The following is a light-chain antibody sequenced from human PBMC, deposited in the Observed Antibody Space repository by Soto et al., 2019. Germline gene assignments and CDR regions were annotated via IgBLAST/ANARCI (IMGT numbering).Light chain of an antibody. V-gene: IGLV2-18*02. J-gene: IGLJ1*01. CDR2: EVS. CDR1: SSDVGSYNR. CDR3: SSYTSSSTYV. Sequence: QSALTQPPSVSGSPGQSVTISCTGTSSDVGSYNRVSWYQQPPGTAPKLLIYEVSNRPSGVPDRFSGSKSCNTASLTISGLQAEYEADYYCSSYTSSSTYVFGSGTKVTVL.